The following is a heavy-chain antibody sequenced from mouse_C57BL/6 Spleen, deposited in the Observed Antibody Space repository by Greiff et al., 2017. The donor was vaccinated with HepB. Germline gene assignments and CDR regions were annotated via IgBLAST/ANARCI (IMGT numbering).Heavy chain of an antibody. J-gene: IGHJ1*03. CDR3: TKDYGSSYDWYFDV. CDR2: IDPENGDT. Sequence: EVQRVESGAELVRPGASVKLSCTASGFNIKDDYMHWVKQRPEQGLEWIGWIDPENGDTEYASKFQGKAPITADTSSNTAYLQLSSLTSEDTAVYYCTKDYGSSYDWYFDVWGTGTTVTVSS. D-gene: IGHD1-1*01. V-gene: IGHV14-4*01. CDR1: GFNIKDDY.